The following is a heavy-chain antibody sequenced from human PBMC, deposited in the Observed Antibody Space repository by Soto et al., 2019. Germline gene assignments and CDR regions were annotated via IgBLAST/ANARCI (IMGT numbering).Heavy chain of an antibody. D-gene: IGHD6-13*01. CDR2: ISAYNDHT. J-gene: IGHJ4*02. CDR3: ASGTYFDY. Sequence: QVQLVQSGTEVKKPGASVKVSCKAYGYSMTTYGGRWVRQATGQGLEWVGWISAYNDHTNYAQKFQGRVTMTTDTSTSTAYMELRRLTSDDTAVYYCASGTYFDYWGQGPLVTVSS. V-gene: IGHV1-18*01. CDR1: GYSMTTYG.